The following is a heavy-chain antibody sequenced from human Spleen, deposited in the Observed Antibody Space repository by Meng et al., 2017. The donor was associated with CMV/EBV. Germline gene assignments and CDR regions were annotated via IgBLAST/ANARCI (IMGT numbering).Heavy chain of an antibody. CDR2: INHSGST. CDR1: GGSFSGYY. J-gene: IGHJ6*02. V-gene: IGHV4-34*01. CDR3: ARGWASTPYGMDV. D-gene: IGHD2-2*01. Sequence: GSLRLSCAVYGGSFSGYYWSWIRQPPGKGLEWIGEINHSGSTNYNPSLKIRVTISVDTSKNQFSLKLSSVTAADTAVYYCARGWASTPYGMDVWGQGTRSPSP.